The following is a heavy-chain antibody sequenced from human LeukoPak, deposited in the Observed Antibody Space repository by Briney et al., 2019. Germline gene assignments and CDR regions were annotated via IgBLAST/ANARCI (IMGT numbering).Heavy chain of an antibody. CDR1: GYSFTSYW. CDR2: IDPSDSYT. CDR3: ARGGLYCSGGSCYND. Sequence: GESLKISCKGSGYSFTSYWISWVRQTPGKGLEWMGRIDPSDSYTNYSPSFQGHVTISADKSISTAYLQWSSLKASDTAMYYCARGGLYCSGGSCYNDWGQGTLVTVSS. J-gene: IGHJ4*02. D-gene: IGHD2-15*01. V-gene: IGHV5-10-1*01.